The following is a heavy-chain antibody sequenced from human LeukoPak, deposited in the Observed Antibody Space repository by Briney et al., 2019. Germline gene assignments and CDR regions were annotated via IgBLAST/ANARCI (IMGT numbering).Heavy chain of an antibody. V-gene: IGHV4-59*01. CDR2: IYYSGTT. J-gene: IGHJ5*02. Sequence: NPSETLSLTCTVSGDSINNYYWSWIRQPPGKGLEWIGYIYYSGTTNYNPSLKSRVSISVDTSKNQFSLKLSSVTAADTAVYYCARGSEYSSQDWFDPWGQGTLVTVSS. CDR3: ARGSEYSSQDWFDP. CDR1: GDSINNYY. D-gene: IGHD5-18*01.